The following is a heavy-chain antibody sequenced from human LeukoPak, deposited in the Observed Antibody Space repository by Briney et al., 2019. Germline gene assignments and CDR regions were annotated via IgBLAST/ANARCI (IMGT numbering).Heavy chain of an antibody. V-gene: IGHV3-48*04. Sequence: PGRSLGLSCAASGFTFSHYGVHWVRQAPGKGLEWVSYISSSGSTIYYADSVKGRFTISRDNAKNSLYLQMNSLRAEDTAVYYCARSGYLWFGEFSLWGQGTLVTVSS. J-gene: IGHJ4*02. D-gene: IGHD3-10*01. CDR1: GFTFSHYG. CDR3: ARSGYLWFGEFSL. CDR2: ISSSGSTI.